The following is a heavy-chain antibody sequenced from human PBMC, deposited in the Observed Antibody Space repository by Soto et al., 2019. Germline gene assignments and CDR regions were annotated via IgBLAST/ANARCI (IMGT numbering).Heavy chain of an antibody. V-gene: IGHV3-30*18. CDR1: GFTFSSYG. D-gene: IGHD6-19*01. Sequence: QVQLVESGGGVVQPGRSLRLSCAASGFTFSSYGMHWVRQAPGKGLEWVAVISYDGSNKYYADSVKGRFTISRDNSKNTLYLQMNSLRAEDTAVYYCAKAGSGWAHVDYWGQGTLVTVSS. CDR2: ISYDGSNK. CDR3: AKAGSGWAHVDY. J-gene: IGHJ4*02.